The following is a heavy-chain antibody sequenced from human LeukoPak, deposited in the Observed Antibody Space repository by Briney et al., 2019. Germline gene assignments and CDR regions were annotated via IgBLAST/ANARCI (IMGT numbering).Heavy chain of an antibody. CDR3: ARGGSLLEWSLGS. Sequence: SVKVSCKASGGTFTSYAISWVRQAPGQGLEWMGRIIPILGIANYAQKFQDRVTITADESTRTAYLELSSLRSDDTAVYYCARGGSLLEWSLGSWGQGTLVTVSS. D-gene: IGHD3-3*01. CDR1: GGTFTSYA. J-gene: IGHJ5*02. V-gene: IGHV1-69*04. CDR2: IIPILGIA.